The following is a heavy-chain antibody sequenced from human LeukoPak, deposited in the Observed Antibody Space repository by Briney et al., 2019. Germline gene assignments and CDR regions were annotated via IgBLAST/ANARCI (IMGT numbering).Heavy chain of an antibody. D-gene: IGHD2-15*01. CDR3: AKDVGQVDDY. CDR2: ISGSGGST. V-gene: IGHV3-23*01. J-gene: IGHJ4*02. CDR1: GFTVSTNY. Sequence: GGSLRLSCAASGFTVSTNYMTWVRQAPGKGLEWVSAISGSGGSTYYADSVKGRFTISRDNSKNTLYLQMNSLRAEDTAVYYCAKDVGQVDDYWGQGTLVTVSS.